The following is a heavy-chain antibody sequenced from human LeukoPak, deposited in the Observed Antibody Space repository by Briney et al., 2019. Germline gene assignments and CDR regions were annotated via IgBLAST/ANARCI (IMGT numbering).Heavy chain of an antibody. V-gene: IGHV3-11*04. CDR1: GGSFSGYY. CDR3: ARVHYYDILTGYDYYGMDV. J-gene: IGHJ6*02. CDR2: ISSSSTTI. Sequence: LSLTCAVYGGSFSGYYWSWIRQPPGKGLEWVSYISSSSTTIYYADSVKGRFTISRDNAKNSLYLQMNSLRAEDTAVYYCARVHYYDILTGYDYYGMDVWGQGTTVTVSS. D-gene: IGHD3-9*01.